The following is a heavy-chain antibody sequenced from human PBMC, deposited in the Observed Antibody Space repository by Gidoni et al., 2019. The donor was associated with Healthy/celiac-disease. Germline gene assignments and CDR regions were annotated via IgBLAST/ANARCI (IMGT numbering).Heavy chain of an antibody. V-gene: IGHV1-18*01. J-gene: IGHJ6*02. Sequence: QVQLVQSGAAVKKPGASVEVSCKASGYTFTSYGISSVRQAPGQGLEWMGWISAYNGNTNYAQKLQGRVTMTTDTSTSTAYMELRSLRSDDTAVYYCARVDCSGGSCYPHYYYYYGMDVWGQGTTVTVSS. D-gene: IGHD2-15*01. CDR2: ISAYNGNT. CDR1: GYTFTSYG. CDR3: ARVDCSGGSCYPHYYYYYGMDV.